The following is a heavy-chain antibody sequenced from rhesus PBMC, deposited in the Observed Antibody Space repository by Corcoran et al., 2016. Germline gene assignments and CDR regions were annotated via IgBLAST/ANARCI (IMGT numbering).Heavy chain of an antibody. D-gene: IGHD3-28*01. J-gene: IGHJ5-2*02. CDR3: ASSYYDSGGSLDV. Sequence: QLQLQESGPGLVKPSETLSVTCAVSGGSISSSYWSWIRQAPGKGRGWIGYVYGSGSRTNSHPSLKSRVTLSVDTSKNQLSLKLSSVTAADTAVYYCASSYYDSGGSLDVWGRGVLVTVSS. CDR2: VYGSGSRT. V-gene: IGHV4-169*02. CDR1: GGSISSSY.